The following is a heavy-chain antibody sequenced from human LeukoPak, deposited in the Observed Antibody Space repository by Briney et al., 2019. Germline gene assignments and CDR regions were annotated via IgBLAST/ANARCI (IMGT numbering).Heavy chain of an antibody. D-gene: IGHD2-2*01. Sequence: GGSLRLSCAASGFTFSSYSMNWVRQAPGKGLEWVSGISGSGGITKYVDSVKGRFTISRDNSKNTLYLQMNSLRAEDTAVYYCAKVVGYCGSPSCSVDPWGQGTLVTVSS. CDR1: GFTFSSYS. CDR3: AKVVGYCGSPSCSVDP. J-gene: IGHJ5*02. V-gene: IGHV3-23*01. CDR2: ISGSGGIT.